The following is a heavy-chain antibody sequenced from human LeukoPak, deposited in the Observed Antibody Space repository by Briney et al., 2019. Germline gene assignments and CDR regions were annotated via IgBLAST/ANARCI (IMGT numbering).Heavy chain of an antibody. J-gene: IGHJ4*02. CDR1: GFTFSSYS. CDR3: ARDKTYSDFWL. Sequence: PGGSLRLSCAASGFTFSSYSMNWVRQAPGKGLEWISYISSDSSTVYFADSVKGRFTISRDNAKNSLYLQMNSLRAEDTAVYFCARDKTYSDFWLWGQGTLSPSPQ. CDR2: ISSDSSTV. V-gene: IGHV3-48*01. D-gene: IGHD3-3*01.